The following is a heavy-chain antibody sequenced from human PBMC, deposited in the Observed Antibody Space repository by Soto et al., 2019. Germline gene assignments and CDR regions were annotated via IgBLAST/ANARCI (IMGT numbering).Heavy chain of an antibody. Sequence: QVQLVESGGGLVKPGGSLRLSCAASGFTFSDYYMSWIRQAPGKGLERVSYISSSSSYTNYADSGKGRFTISRDNAKNSLYLHMNSLRAEDTAVYSCARVLYGDYEGRWFDPWGQGTLVTVSS. CDR1: GFTFSDYY. CDR2: ISSSSSYT. D-gene: IGHD4-17*01. CDR3: ARVLYGDYEGRWFDP. V-gene: IGHV3-11*05. J-gene: IGHJ5*02.